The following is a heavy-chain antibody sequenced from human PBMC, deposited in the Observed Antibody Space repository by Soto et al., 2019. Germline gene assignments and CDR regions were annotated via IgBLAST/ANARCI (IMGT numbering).Heavy chain of an antibody. CDR2: INAGNGNT. Sequence: ASVKVSCKASGYTFTSYAMHWVRQAPGQRLEWMGWINAGNGNTKYSQKFQGRVTITRDTSASTAYMELSSLRSEDTAVYYCAFGAAAGTSAFDIWGQGTMVTVSS. CDR3: AFGAAAGTSAFDI. CDR1: GYTFTSYA. J-gene: IGHJ3*02. D-gene: IGHD6-13*01. V-gene: IGHV1-3*01.